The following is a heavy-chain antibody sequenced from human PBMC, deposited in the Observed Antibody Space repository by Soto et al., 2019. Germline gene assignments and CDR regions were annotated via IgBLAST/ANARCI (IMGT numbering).Heavy chain of an antibody. CDR3: TYGAEGPLYFQH. Sequence: GGSLRLSCAGSGFAFSLYWMTWFRQAPGKGPEWVATIKQDGGEKYYVDSVKGRFTISRDNPKNSLFLHMNSLRVEDTAVYYCTYGAEGPLYFQHWGQGTLVTVSS. CDR1: GFAFSLYW. D-gene: IGHD3-10*01. V-gene: IGHV3-7*01. J-gene: IGHJ1*01. CDR2: IKQDGGEK.